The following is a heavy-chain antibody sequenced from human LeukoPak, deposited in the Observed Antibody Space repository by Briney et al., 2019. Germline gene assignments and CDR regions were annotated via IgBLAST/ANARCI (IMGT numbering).Heavy chain of an antibody. CDR1: GFTLSSYA. D-gene: IGHD6-19*01. J-gene: IGHJ4*02. Sequence: GGSLRLSCAASGFTLSSYAMHWVRQAPGKGLEWVAVISYDGSNKYYADSVKGRFTISRDNSKNTLYLQMNSLRAEDTAVYYCARDGLGYSSGWYYFDYWGRGTLVTVSS. CDR3: ARDGLGYSSGWYYFDY. V-gene: IGHV3-30*04. CDR2: ISYDGSNK.